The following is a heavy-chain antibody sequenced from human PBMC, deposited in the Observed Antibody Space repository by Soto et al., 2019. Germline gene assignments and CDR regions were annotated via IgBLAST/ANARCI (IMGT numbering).Heavy chain of an antibody. CDR3: ARGLIGWSQQHSFYGMDI. V-gene: IGHV4-61*01. J-gene: IGHJ6*02. D-gene: IGHD6-19*01. CDR1: GASVSSGSYG. Sequence: SETLSLSCTVSGASVSSGSYGWSWIRQPPGKELEWLGYIYYSGSTNYNPSHQGRVTISIDTSKNEFSLKLRSVTAADTAVYYCARGLIGWSQQHSFYGMDICGPAPTVSVSS. CDR2: IYYSGST.